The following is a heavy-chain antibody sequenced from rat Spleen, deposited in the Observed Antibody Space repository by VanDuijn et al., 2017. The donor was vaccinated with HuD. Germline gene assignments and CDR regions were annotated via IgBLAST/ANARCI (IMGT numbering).Heavy chain of an antibody. CDR1: GFTFNRYW. CDR2: IDTDGSSI. Sequence: EVQLVESGGGLVQPGRSLKLSCVASGFTFNRYWMYWVRQAPGKGLEWVSSIDTDGSSIYYRDSVKGRFTVSRDNAKSSRYLQMDSLRSEETATYYCTRDREGGIPDYWGQGVMVTVSS. V-gene: IGHV5-58*01. CDR3: TRDREGGIPDY. J-gene: IGHJ2*01. D-gene: IGHD2-2*01.